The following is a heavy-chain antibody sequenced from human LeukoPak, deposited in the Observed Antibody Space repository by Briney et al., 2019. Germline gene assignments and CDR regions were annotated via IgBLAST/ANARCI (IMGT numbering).Heavy chain of an antibody. CDR3: AGHHPRNTVDF. J-gene: IGHJ4*02. Sequence: PSETLSLTRTVSGGSISSYYWRWIRQPPGKGLEWIAYISDIGSINYNPSLKSRVTISLDTSKNQFSLKLSSVTAADTAVYYCAGHHPRNTVDFWGQGTLVTVSS. CDR2: ISDIGSI. V-gene: IGHV4-59*08. CDR1: GGSISSYY. D-gene: IGHD2-8*02.